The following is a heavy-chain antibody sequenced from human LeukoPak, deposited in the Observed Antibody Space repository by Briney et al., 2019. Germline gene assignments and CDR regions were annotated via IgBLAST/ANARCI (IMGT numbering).Heavy chain of an antibody. D-gene: IGHD3-22*01. Sequence: PSETLSLTCTVSGGSISSYYWSWIRQPAGKGLEWIGRIYTSGSTNYNPSLKSRVTMSVDTSKNQFSLKLSSVTAADTAVYYCARVTYYYDSSGYTDYWGQGTLVTVSS. V-gene: IGHV4-4*07. CDR2: IYTSGST. J-gene: IGHJ4*02. CDR1: GGSISSYY. CDR3: ARVTYYYDSSGYTDY.